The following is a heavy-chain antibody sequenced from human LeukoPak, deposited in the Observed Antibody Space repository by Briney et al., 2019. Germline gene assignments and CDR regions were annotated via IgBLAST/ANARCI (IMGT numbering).Heavy chain of an antibody. CDR3: ARARDTTSGSNWFDP. D-gene: IGHD1-26*01. V-gene: IGHV4-4*02. CDR2: IYHSGTT. Sequence: SETLSLTCAVSGGSISSSNWWSWVRQPPGKGLEWIGYIYHSGTTYYNPSLKSRVTISIDRSKNQFSLKLSSVTAADTAVYYCARARDTTSGSNWFDPWGQGTLVTVSS. CDR1: GGSISSSNW. J-gene: IGHJ5*02.